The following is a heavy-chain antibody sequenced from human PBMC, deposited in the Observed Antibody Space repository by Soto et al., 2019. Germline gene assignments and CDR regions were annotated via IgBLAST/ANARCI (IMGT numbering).Heavy chain of an antibody. J-gene: IGHJ5*02. Sequence: ASVKVSCKASGYTFTSYGISWVRQAPGQGLEWMGWISAYNGNTNYAQKLQGRVTMTTDTSTSTAYMELRSLRSDDTAVYYCARDGRQQLVLMPNWFDPWGQGTLVTV. D-gene: IGHD6-13*01. V-gene: IGHV1-18*01. CDR3: ARDGRQQLVLMPNWFDP. CDR2: ISAYNGNT. CDR1: GYTFTSYG.